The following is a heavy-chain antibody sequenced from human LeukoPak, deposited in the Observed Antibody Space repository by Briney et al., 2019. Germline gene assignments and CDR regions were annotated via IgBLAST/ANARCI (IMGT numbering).Heavy chain of an antibody. Sequence: PSETLSLTCAVYGGSFSGYYWSWIRQPPGKGLEWIGEINHSGSTNYNPSLKSRVTISVDTSKNQFSLKLSSVTAADTAVYYCARGRGYSYGGRFDPWGQGTLVTVSS. V-gene: IGHV4-34*01. D-gene: IGHD5-18*01. CDR1: GGSFSGYY. CDR3: ARGRGYSYGGRFDP. CDR2: INHSGST. J-gene: IGHJ5*02.